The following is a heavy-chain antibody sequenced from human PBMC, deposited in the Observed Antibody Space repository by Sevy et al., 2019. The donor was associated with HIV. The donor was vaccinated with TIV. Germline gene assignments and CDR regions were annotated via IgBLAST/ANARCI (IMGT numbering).Heavy chain of an antibody. CDR2: IWNDGSHK. D-gene: IGHD3-22*01. J-gene: IGHJ4*02. Sequence: GGSLRLSCAASGFTFSNYGMHWVRQAPGKGLEWVAVIWNDGSHKYYADYVKGRFTISSDNSKNTLYLQMNSLRVEGTAVYSCARGGDFNDRSAKRDFDYWGQGTLVTVSS. CDR3: ARGGDFNDRSAKRDFDY. CDR1: GFTFSNYG. V-gene: IGHV3-33*01.